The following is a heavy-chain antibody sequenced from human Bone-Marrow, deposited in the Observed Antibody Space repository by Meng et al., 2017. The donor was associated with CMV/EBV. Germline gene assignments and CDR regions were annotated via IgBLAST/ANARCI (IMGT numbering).Heavy chain of an antibody. CDR3: ARHENPQVYGKDV. CDR1: GDSISSSRYY. J-gene: IGHJ6*02. V-gene: IGHV4-39*01. Sequence: SETLSLTCTVSGDSISSSRYYWGWIRQPPGKGPEWIGSIYYSGSTYYNPSLKSRVTISVDTSKNHLSLKLSSVTAADTAIYYCARHENPQVYGKDVWGQGTTVTFSS. CDR2: IYYSGST.